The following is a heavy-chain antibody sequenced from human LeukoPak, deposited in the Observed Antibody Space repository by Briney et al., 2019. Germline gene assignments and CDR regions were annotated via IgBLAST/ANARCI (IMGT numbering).Heavy chain of an antibody. CDR2: INPNSGCT. D-gene: IGHD2-2*02. CDR1: GGTSSSYA. V-gene: IGHV1-2*02. CDR3: ARGYRYCSSTSCYTIDY. Sequence: GASVKVSCKASGGTSSSYAISWVRQAPGQGLEWMGWINPNSGCTNYAQKFQGRVTMTRDTSISTAYMELSRLRSDDTAVYYCARGYRYCSSTSCYTIDYWGQGTLVTVSS. J-gene: IGHJ4*02.